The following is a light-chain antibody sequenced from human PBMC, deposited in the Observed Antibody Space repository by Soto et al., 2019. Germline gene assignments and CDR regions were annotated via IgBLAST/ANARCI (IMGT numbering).Light chain of an antibody. Sequence: DIQMTQSPSTLSASVGDRVTITCRASQSISSWLAWYQQKPGKAPKLLIYDASSLESGVPSRFSGSGSGTEFTLTISSLQPDDFATYYCQQYNSSYTFGQGT. V-gene: IGKV1-5*01. CDR2: DAS. CDR1: QSISSW. J-gene: IGKJ2*01. CDR3: QQYNSSYT.